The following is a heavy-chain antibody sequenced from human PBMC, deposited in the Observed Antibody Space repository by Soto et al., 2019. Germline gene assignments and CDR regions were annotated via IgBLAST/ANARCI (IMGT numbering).Heavy chain of an antibody. CDR1: GGSIGNNNHY. CDR2: LFYSGNT. CDR3: VRHVSGWNYYYGMDV. J-gene: IGHJ6*02. Sequence: QVQLQESGPGLVKPSETLSLTCTVSGGSIGNNNHYWGWIRQPPGKGLEWIGSLFYSGNTYYNPSLNGRVPISVDTSKHHFSLRLSSVTAADTAVLYCVRHVSGWNYYYGMDVWGRGTTVTVSS. V-gene: IGHV4-39*01. D-gene: IGHD6-19*01.